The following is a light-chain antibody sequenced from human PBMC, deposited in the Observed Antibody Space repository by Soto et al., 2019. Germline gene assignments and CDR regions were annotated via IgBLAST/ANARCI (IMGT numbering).Light chain of an antibody. CDR2: LGS. V-gene: IGKV2-28*01. CDR3: MQALQTPFT. CDR1: QSLMHSNGYNY. J-gene: IGKJ4*01. Sequence: DIVMTQSPLSLPVTPGEPASISCRSSQSLMHSNGYNYLDWYLQKPGQSPHILIYLGSNRASGVSERFSGSGSGKDCTLKISRVEAEDVGVYYCMQALQTPFTFGGGTKVEIK.